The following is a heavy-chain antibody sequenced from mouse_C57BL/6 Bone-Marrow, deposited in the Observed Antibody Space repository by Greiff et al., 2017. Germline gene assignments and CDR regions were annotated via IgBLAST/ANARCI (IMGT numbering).Heavy chain of an antibody. CDR3: ARWLPYWYFDV. CDR2: INPSSGYT. CDR1: VYTFTSYW. J-gene: IGHJ1*03. D-gene: IGHD2-2*01. Sequence: VQLQQSGAELAKPGASVKLSCKASVYTFTSYWMPWVKQRPGQGLEWIGYINPSSGYTKYNQKFKDKATLTADKSSRTAYMQLSSLTYEDSAVYYCARWLPYWYFDVWGTGSTVTGSS. V-gene: IGHV1-7*01.